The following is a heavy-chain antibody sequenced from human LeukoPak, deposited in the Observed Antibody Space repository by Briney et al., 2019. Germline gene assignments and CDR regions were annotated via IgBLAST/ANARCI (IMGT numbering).Heavy chain of an antibody. J-gene: IGHJ4*02. CDR2: IYYSGST. CDR1: GGSISSYY. V-gene: IGHV4-59*12. CDR3: ARDVRDSSGFYLRAFDY. D-gene: IGHD3-22*01. Sequence: ASETLSLTCTVSGGSISSYYWSWIRQPPGKGLEWIGYIYYSGSTNYNPSLKSRVTISVDTSKNQFSLRLSSVTAADTAVYYCARDVRDSSGFYLRAFDYWGQGTLVTVSS.